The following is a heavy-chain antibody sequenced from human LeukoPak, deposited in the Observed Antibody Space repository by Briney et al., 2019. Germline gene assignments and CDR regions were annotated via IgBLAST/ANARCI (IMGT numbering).Heavy chain of an antibody. CDR1: GYTFTSYS. CDR3: ARVSGSTITMVRGVIRTVPRPDFDY. J-gene: IGHJ4*02. Sequence: ASVKVSCKASGYTFTSYSISWVRQAPGQGLEWMGWISAYNGNTNYAQKLQGRVTMTTDTSTSTAYMELRSLRSDDTAVYYCARVSGSTITMVRGVIRTVPRPDFDYWGQGTLVTVSS. CDR2: ISAYNGNT. D-gene: IGHD3-10*01. V-gene: IGHV1-18*01.